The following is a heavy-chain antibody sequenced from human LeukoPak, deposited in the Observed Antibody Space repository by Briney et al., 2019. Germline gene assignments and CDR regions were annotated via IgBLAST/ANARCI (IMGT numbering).Heavy chain of an antibody. CDR2: IYYSGST. Sequence: PSETLSLTCTVSGGSISSYYWSWIRQPPGKGLEWIGYIYYSGSTNYNPSLKSRVTISVDTSKNQFSLKLSSVTAADTAVYYCARDLESAMTPGAFDIWGQGTMVTVSS. D-gene: IGHD1-1*01. CDR1: GGSISSYY. CDR3: ARDLESAMTPGAFDI. V-gene: IGHV4-59*01. J-gene: IGHJ3*02.